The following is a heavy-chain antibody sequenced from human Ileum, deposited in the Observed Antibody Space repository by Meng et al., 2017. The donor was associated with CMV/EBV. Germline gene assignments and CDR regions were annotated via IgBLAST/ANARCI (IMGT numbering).Heavy chain of an antibody. J-gene: IGHJ4*02. V-gene: IGHV3-48*04. D-gene: IGHD3-9*01. Sequence: GESLKISCAASGIVFSTYSMNWVRQAPGKGLEWISFISGSGDTIHYADSVKGRFTTSRDNAKNSLYLQMNSLRAEDTAVYYCAREGCASTTCYPLSDIYLWGQGTMVTV. CDR3: AREGCASTTCYPLSDIYL. CDR1: GIVFSTYS. CDR2: ISGSGDTI.